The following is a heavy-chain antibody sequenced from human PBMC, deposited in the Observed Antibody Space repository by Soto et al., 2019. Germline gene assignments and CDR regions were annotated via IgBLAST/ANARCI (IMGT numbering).Heavy chain of an antibody. CDR3: SHRRATSGLLDFDY. D-gene: IGHD1-26*01. CDR1: GFSLSTSGVG. CDR2: IYWDDDE. J-gene: IGHJ4*02. V-gene: IGHV2-5*02. Sequence: QITLKESGPTLVKPTQTLTLTCTFSGFSLSTSGVGVGWIRQPPGTALEWLALIYWDDDERYSPSLKSRLTITKDTAKNQVVLTMTNMDPVDTATYYCSHRRATSGLLDFDYWGQGTLVTVSS.